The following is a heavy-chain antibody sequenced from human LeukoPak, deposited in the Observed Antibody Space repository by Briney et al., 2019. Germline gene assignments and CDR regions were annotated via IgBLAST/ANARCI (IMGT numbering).Heavy chain of an antibody. D-gene: IGHD2-2*01. Sequence: QPGGSLRLSCAASGFTFSGYAMTWVRQAPGKGLEWDSTTSGSGDSTHYADSVKGRFTISRDNSKNTLYLQVNSLRAEDTAVYYCAKGKLVPAALFDYWGQGTLVTVSS. CDR2: TSGSGDST. V-gene: IGHV3-23*01. CDR3: AKGKLVPAALFDY. J-gene: IGHJ4*02. CDR1: GFTFSGYA.